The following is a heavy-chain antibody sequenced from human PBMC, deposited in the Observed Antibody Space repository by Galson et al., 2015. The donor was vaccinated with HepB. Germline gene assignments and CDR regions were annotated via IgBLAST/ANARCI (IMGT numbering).Heavy chain of an antibody. D-gene: IGHD3-22*01. J-gene: IGHJ2*01. V-gene: IGHV1-69*13. CDR3: ARGTQAYYYASSGSHWYFDL. CDR1: GYTFTSYG. Sequence: SVKVSCKASGYTFTSYGISWVRQAPGQGLEWMGGIIPIFGTANYAQKFQGRVTITADESTSTAYMELSSLRSEDTAVYYCARGTQAYYYASSGSHWYFDLWGRGTLVTLSS. CDR2: IIPIFGTA.